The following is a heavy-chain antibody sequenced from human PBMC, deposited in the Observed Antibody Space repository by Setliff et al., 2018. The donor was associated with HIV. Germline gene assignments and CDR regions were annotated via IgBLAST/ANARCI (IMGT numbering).Heavy chain of an antibody. V-gene: IGHV4-34*01. CDR2: INHSRAT. D-gene: IGHD6-13*01. Sequence: KPSETLSLTCAVYGESLSGYYWSWIRQPPGKGLEWVGEINHSRATNYNPSLQSRLTVSVDTSKNQFSLKLSSVTAADTAMYYCVRGGDSSSWYWGRWFDPWGQGTLVTV. CDR3: VRGGDSSSWYWGRWFDP. CDR1: GESLSGYY. J-gene: IGHJ5*02.